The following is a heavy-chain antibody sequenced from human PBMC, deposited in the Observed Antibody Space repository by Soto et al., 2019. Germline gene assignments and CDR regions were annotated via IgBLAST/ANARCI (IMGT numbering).Heavy chain of an antibody. Sequence: SETLSLTCTVSGGSVSSGSYYWSWIRQPPGKGLEWIGYIYYSGSTNYNPSLKSRVTISVDTSKNQFSLKLSSVTAADTAVYYCAKSNSGSSSWYLDYYYYGMDVWGQGTTVTVSS. CDR3: AKSNSGSSSWYLDYYYYGMDV. CDR2: IYYSGST. V-gene: IGHV4-61*01. CDR1: GGSVSSGSYY. J-gene: IGHJ6*02. D-gene: IGHD6-13*01.